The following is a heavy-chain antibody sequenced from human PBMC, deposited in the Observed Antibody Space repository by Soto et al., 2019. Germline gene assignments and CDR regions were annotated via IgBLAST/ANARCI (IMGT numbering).Heavy chain of an antibody. CDR3: ARVPPGYSSSRGFPSKFDP. D-gene: IGHD6-13*01. J-gene: IGHJ5*02. CDR2: ISAYNGNT. Sequence: ASVKVSCKASGYTFTSYGFSWVRQAPGQGLEWMGWISAYNGNTNYAQKFQGRVTITADESTSTAYMELSSLRSEDTAVYYCARVPPGYSSSRGFPSKFDPWGQGTLVTVSS. V-gene: IGHV1-18*04. CDR1: GYTFTSYG.